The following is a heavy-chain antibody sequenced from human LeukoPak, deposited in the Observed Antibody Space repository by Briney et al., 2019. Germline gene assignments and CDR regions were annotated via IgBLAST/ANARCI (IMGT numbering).Heavy chain of an antibody. CDR3: ARRGGGNSGAFDY. CDR2: IYYTGAT. D-gene: IGHD4-23*01. Sequence: SETLSLTCTVSSGSIGSFCWSWIRQPPGKGLEWIGCIYYTGATNYNPSLKSRLTISIDTSKNQFSLKLTSVTAADTAVYFCARRGGGNSGAFDYWGQGTLVAVSS. J-gene: IGHJ4*02. CDR1: SGSIGSFC. V-gene: IGHV4-59*08.